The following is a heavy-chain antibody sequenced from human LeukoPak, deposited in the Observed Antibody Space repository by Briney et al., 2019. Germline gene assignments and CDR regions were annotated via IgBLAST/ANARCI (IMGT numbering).Heavy chain of an antibody. CDR2: ISSSGSTI. Sequence: GGSLRLSCAASGFTFSDYYMSWIRQAPGKGLEWVSYISSSGSTIYYADSVKGRFTISRDNAKNSLYLQMNSLRAEDTAVYYCARDTYYYDSSGYYPPSWDYYYYGMDVWGQGTTVTVSS. V-gene: IGHV3-11*01. CDR3: ARDTYYYDSSGYYPPSWDYYYYGMDV. J-gene: IGHJ6*02. D-gene: IGHD3-22*01. CDR1: GFTFSDYY.